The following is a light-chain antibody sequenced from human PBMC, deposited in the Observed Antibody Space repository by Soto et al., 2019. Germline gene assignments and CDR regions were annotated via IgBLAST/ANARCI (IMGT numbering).Light chain of an antibody. CDR3: QHYGTAPRT. J-gene: IGKJ1*01. CDR1: ESVSTAF. V-gene: IGKV3-20*01. Sequence: EIVLTQSPGTLSLSPGERATLFCRASESVSTAFLAWYHQKPGQAPRLLIYAASYRAAGIPDRFSGSGSGADITLTISRLEPDDFGVYYCQHYGTAPRTFGQGTKVEIK. CDR2: AAS.